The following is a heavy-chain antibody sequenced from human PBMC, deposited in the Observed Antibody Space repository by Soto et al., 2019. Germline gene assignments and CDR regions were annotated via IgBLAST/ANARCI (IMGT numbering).Heavy chain of an antibody. Sequence: PGGSLRLSCAASGFTFSSYGMHWVRQAPGKGLEWVAVISYDGSNKYYADSVKGRFTISRDNSKNTLYLQMNSLRAEDTAVYYCAKDKDPLRSSWSFDYWGQGTLVTVSS. CDR2: ISYDGSNK. CDR3: AKDKDPLRSSWSFDY. CDR1: GFTFSSYG. D-gene: IGHD6-13*01. V-gene: IGHV3-30*18. J-gene: IGHJ4*02.